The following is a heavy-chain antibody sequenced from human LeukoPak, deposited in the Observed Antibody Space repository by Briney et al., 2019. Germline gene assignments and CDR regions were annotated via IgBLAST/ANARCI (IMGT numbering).Heavy chain of an antibody. Sequence: GGSLRLSCTASGFTFGDYAMSWVRQAPGKGLEWVGFIRSEPYGGTTEYAASVKGRFTISRDDSKSIAYLQMTSLKTEDTAVYYCTRETPGGDYYDSSGYGTSYWGQGTLVTVSS. CDR2: IRSEPYGGTT. CDR1: GFTFGDYA. J-gene: IGHJ4*02. D-gene: IGHD3-22*01. V-gene: IGHV3-49*04. CDR3: TRETPGGDYYDSSGYGTSY.